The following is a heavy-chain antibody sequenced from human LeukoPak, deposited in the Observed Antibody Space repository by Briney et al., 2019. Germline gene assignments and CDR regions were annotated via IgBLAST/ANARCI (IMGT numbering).Heavy chain of an antibody. CDR2: IRYDGNNK. CDR1: GFTFSNYG. J-gene: IGHJ4*02. V-gene: IGHV3-30*02. Sequence: GGSLRLSCAASGFTFSNYGMHWVRQAPGKGLEWVAFIRYDGNNKSYADSVKGRFTISRDNSKNTLFLQMNSLRAEDTALYYCAKDTFLVWFGDPGYFDYWGQGTLVTVSS. CDR3: AKDTFLVWFGDPGYFDY. D-gene: IGHD3-10*01.